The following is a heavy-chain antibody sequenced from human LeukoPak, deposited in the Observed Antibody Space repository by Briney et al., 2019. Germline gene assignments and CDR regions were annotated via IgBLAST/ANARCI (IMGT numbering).Heavy chain of an antibody. D-gene: IGHD1-26*01. J-gene: IGHJ4*02. CDR3: AKDLEWDLYYFDY. CDR2: ISGSGGST. Sequence: PGGSLRLSCAASGFTFSSYAMSWVRQAPGKGLEWVSVISGSGGSTYYADSVKGRFTISRDNSKNTLYLQMNSLRAEDTAVYYCAKDLEWDLYYFDYWGQGTLVTVSS. CDR1: GFTFSSYA. V-gene: IGHV3-23*01.